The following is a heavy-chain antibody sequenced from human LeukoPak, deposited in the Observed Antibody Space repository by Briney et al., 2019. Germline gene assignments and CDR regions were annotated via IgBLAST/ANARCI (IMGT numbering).Heavy chain of an antibody. V-gene: IGHV3-21*01. CDR3: ARERGSGWGGGIQH. Sequence: GWSLRLSCAASGFTFSSYTMNWVRQAPGRGLEWVSCISYSSNYIYYADSVKGRFTISRDNTKNSLYLQMNSLRAEDTAVYYCARERGSGWGGGIQHWGQGTLVTVSS. CDR1: GFTFSSYT. CDR2: ISYSSNYI. J-gene: IGHJ1*01. D-gene: IGHD6-19*01.